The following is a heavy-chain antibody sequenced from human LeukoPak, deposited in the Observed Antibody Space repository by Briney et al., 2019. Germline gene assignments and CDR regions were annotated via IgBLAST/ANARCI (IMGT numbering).Heavy chain of an antibody. V-gene: IGHV4-59*01. CDR3: ARVLGNDLYYFDY. J-gene: IGHJ4*02. D-gene: IGHD3-3*01. CDR2: IYYSGST. CDR1: GGSISSYY. Sequence: SETLSLTCTVSGGSISSYYWSWIRQPPGKGLEWIGYIYYSGSTNYNPSLKSRVTISVDTSKNQFSLKLSSVTAADTAVYYCARVLGNDLYYFDYWGQGTLVTVSS.